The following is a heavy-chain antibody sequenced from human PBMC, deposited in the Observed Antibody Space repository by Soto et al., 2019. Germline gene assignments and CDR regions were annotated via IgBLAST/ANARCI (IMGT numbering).Heavy chain of an antibody. D-gene: IGHD3-10*01. CDR3: ARDWVRGSYGSGSYYYYYGMDV. V-gene: IGHV1-18*01. CDR1: GCTFTSYG. J-gene: IGHJ6*02. Sequence: ASVKVSCKASGCTFTSYGISWVRQAPGQGLEWMGGISAYNGNTNYAQKLQGRVTMTTDTSTSTAYMELRSLRSDDTAVYYCARDWVRGSYGSGSYYYYYGMDVWGQGTTVTVSS. CDR2: ISAYNGNT.